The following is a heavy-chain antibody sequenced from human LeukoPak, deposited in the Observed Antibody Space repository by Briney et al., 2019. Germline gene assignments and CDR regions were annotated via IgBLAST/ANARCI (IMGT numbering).Heavy chain of an antibody. CDR2: ISGSGGST. D-gene: IGHD6-6*01. CDR1: GFTFSSYA. CDR3: SFLSSSSGGRFDY. J-gene: IGHJ4*02. Sequence: GGSLRLSCAASGFTFSSYAMSWVRQAPGKGLEWVSAISGSGGSTYYADSVKGRFTISRDNSKNTLYLQMDSLRAEDTAVYYCSFLSSSSGGRFDYWGQGTLVTVSS. V-gene: IGHV3-23*01.